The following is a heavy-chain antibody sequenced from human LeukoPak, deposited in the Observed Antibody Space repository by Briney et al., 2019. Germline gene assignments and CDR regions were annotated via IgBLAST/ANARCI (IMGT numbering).Heavy chain of an antibody. D-gene: IGHD4-17*01. CDR3: ARQSGDYTYYSDY. CDR2: IYYSGST. Sequence: PSETLSLTCTVSGGSISSSGFYWGWSRQPPGRGLEWIGSIYYSGSTYYNPSLKSRVTISVDTSNNQFSLRLSSVSAADTAAYYCARQSGDYTYYSDYWGQGTLVTVSS. CDR1: GGSISSSGFY. V-gene: IGHV4-39*01. J-gene: IGHJ4*02.